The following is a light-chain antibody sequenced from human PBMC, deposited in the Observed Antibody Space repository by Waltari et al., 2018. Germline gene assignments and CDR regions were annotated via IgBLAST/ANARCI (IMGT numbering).Light chain of an antibody. V-gene: IGLV2-14*01. CDR1: SNDVGGYNL. CDR2: DVS. Sequence: QSALTQPASVSGSPGQSVTIFCAGTSNDVGGYNLVSWYQGHPGQAPRVIIYDVSDRPSGVSDRFSGSKSGNTASLTISGLQAEDEADYYCSSQSSNDVVLFGGGTKLTVL. J-gene: IGLJ2*01. CDR3: SSQSSNDVVL.